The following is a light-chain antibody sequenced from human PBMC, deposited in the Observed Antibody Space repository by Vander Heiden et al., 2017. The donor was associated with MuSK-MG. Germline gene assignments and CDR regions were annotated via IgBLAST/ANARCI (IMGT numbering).Light chain of an antibody. CDR2: EVS. CDR3: SSYTSSSTWV. CDR1: SSDVGGYKY. J-gene: IGLJ3*02. Sequence: HSALTQPAPVSGPPGQSITISCTGTSSDVGGYKYVSWYQQHPGKAPKLMMYEVSNRPSGVSNRFSGSKSGNTASLTISGLQAEDEADYYCSSYTSSSTWVFGGGTKLTVL. V-gene: IGLV2-14*01.